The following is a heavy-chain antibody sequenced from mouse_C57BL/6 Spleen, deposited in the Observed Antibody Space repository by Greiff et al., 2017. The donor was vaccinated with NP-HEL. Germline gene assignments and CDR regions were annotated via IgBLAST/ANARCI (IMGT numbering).Heavy chain of an antibody. Sequence: VQLQQSGAELVRPGTSVKVSCKASGYAFTNYLIEWVKQRPGQGLEWIGVINPGSGGTNYNEKFKGKATLTADKSSSTAYMQLSSLTSEDSAVYFCARWYYGAMDYWGQGSSVTVSS. V-gene: IGHV1-54*01. D-gene: IGHD1-1*01. CDR1: GYAFTNYL. J-gene: IGHJ4*01. CDR3: ARWYYGAMDY. CDR2: INPGSGGT.